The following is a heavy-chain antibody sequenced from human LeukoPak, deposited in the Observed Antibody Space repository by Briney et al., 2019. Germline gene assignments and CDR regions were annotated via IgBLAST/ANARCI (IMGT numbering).Heavy chain of an antibody. D-gene: IGHD3-10*01. CDR3: ARDQRITMVRGVQPYDY. J-gene: IGHJ4*02. CDR2: INTGNADT. V-gene: IGHV1-3*04. Sequence: ASVKVSCKASGYTFTKNAIHWVRQAPGQRLEWMGWINTGNADTKYSQKFQDRVSITRDTPATTAYMELSSLKSEDTAVYYCARDQRITMVRGVQPYDYWGQGTLVTVSS. CDR1: GYTFTKNA.